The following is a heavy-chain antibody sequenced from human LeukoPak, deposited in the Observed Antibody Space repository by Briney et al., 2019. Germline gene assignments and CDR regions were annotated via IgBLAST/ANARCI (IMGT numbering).Heavy chain of an antibody. D-gene: IGHD6-19*01. Sequence: PSETLSLTCTVPGGSISTSNWWNWVRQPPGKGLQWIGEIYHSGSTNYNPSLKSRVTISLDKTKNLFSLRLTSVTAADTAVYYCVKAAVAVDYWGQGTLVTVSS. CDR2: IYHSGST. CDR3: VKAAVAVDY. J-gene: IGHJ4*02. V-gene: IGHV4-4*02. CDR1: GGSISTSNW.